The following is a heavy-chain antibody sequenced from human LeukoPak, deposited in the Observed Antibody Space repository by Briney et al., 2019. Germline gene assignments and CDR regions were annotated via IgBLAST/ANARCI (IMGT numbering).Heavy chain of an antibody. J-gene: IGHJ6*01. CDR3: ARECASCSIGAMDV. D-gene: IGHD2-2*01. Sequence: PSETLSLTCTVSSGSISSHYWIWIRQPAGRGLEWIGRIYTSGSPNYNPSLKSRVTMSVDTSKNQFSLKLNSVTAADTDVYYCARECASCSIGAMDVWGTGTTVTVSS. CDR1: SGSISSHY. CDR2: IYTSGSP. V-gene: IGHV4-4*07.